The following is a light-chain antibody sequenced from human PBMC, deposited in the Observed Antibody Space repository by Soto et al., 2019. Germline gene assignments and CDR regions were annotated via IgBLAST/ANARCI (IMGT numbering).Light chain of an antibody. J-gene: IGLJ3*02. Sequence: QSVLTQPPSASGTPGQRVTISCSGGSSNIGDNTVNWYQQLPGTAPKLLIYSNNQRPSGVPDRFSGSKSGTSASLDISGLQSEDEAEYYCAAWDDSLFWVFGGGTKLTGL. CDR2: SNN. CDR3: AAWDDSLFWV. CDR1: SSNIGDNT. V-gene: IGLV1-44*01.